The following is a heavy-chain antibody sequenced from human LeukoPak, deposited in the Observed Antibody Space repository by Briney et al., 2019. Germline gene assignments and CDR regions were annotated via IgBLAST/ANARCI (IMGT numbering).Heavy chain of an antibody. Sequence: ASVKVSCKASGYTFSSYDVNWVRQATGQGLEWMGWMNPNSGNTGYAQEFQGRVTMTRNTSISTAYMGVSGLRSEDTAVYYCARAPSPTSYGMDVWGQGTTVTVSS. V-gene: IGHV1-8*01. CDR3: ARAPSPTSYGMDV. D-gene: IGHD2-2*01. J-gene: IGHJ6*02. CDR1: GYTFSSYD. CDR2: MNPNSGNT.